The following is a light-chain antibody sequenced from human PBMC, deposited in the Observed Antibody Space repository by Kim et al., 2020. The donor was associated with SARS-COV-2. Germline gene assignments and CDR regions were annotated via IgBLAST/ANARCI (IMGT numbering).Light chain of an antibody. V-gene: IGKV1-6*01. CDR3: LQDYNYPRT. Sequence: AIQMTQSPSALSVSIGDRVTITCRASQGIRNELGWYQQKPGRAPKLLIYAASSLQSGVPSRFSGSGSGTDFTLTISSLQTEDFATYYCLQDYNYPRTFGQGTKVDIK. CDR1: QGIRNE. J-gene: IGKJ1*01. CDR2: AAS.